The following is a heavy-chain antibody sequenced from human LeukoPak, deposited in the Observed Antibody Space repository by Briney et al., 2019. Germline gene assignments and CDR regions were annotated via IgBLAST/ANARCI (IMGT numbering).Heavy chain of an antibody. CDR2: IYYSGST. V-gene: IGHV4-59*01. CDR3: ARGYSSSSSSYYYYYYMDV. J-gene: IGHJ6*03. D-gene: IGHD6-6*01. CDR1: DGSIRSYY. Sequence: SETLPLTCTVSDGSIRSYYWSLIRQPPGKGLEWIGYIYYSGSTNYNPSLKSRVTISVDTSKNQFSLKLSSVTAADTAVYYCARGYSSSSSSYYYYYYMDVWGKGTTVTVSS.